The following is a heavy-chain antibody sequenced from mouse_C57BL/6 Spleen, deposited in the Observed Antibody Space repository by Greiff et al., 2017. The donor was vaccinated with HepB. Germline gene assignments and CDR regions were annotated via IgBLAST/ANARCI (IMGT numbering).Heavy chain of an antibody. CDR3: AREDYGSSYRFAY. Sequence: EVKLVESGGGLVKPGGSLKLSCAASGFTFSDYGMHWVRQAPEKGLEWVAYISSGSSTIYYADTVKGRCTISRDNAKNTLFLQMTSLRSEDTAMYYCAREDYGSSYRFAYWGQGTLVTVSA. CDR1: GFTFSDYG. V-gene: IGHV5-17*01. J-gene: IGHJ3*01. D-gene: IGHD1-1*01. CDR2: ISSGSSTI.